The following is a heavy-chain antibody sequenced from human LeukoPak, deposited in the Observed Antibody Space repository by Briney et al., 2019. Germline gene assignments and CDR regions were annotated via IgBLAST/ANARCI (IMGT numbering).Heavy chain of an antibody. J-gene: IGHJ1*01. CDR2: INPNSGGT. D-gene: IGHD2-2*01. Sequence: ASVKVSCKASGYTFTGYYMHWVRQAPGQGLEWMGWINPNSGGTNYAQKFQGRVTMTRDTSISTAYMELSRLRSDDTAVYYCARDPRYCSSTSYYLAEYFQHWGQGTLVTVSS. CDR1: GYTFTGYY. V-gene: IGHV1-2*02. CDR3: ARDPRYCSSTSYYLAEYFQH.